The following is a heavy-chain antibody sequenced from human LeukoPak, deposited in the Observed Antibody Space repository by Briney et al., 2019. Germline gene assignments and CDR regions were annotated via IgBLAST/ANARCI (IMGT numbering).Heavy chain of an antibody. Sequence: GGSLRLSCEASGFTFSAYWMSWVRQAPGKGLEWVSYISSSGSTIYYADSVKGRFTISRDNAKNSLYLQMNSLRAEDTAVYYCAELGITMIGGVWGKGTTVTISS. J-gene: IGHJ6*04. V-gene: IGHV3-48*04. D-gene: IGHD3-10*02. CDR3: AELGITMIGGV. CDR1: GFTFSAYW. CDR2: ISSSGSTI.